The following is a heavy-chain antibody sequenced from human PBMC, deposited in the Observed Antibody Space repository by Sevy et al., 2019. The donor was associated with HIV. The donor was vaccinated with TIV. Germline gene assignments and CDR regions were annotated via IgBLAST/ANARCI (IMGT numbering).Heavy chain of an antibody. J-gene: IGHJ4*02. CDR3: ATDSGGWYHSFDY. CDR2: IYHSGST. CDR1: GYSISSGYY. V-gene: IGHV4-38-2*02. D-gene: IGHD6-19*01. Sequence: SETLSLTCAVSGYSISSGYYWGWIRQPPGKGLEWIGRIYHSGSTYYNPSLKSRVTISEDTSKNQFSLKLSFVTAADTAVDYCATDSGGWYHSFDYWGQGTLVTVSS.